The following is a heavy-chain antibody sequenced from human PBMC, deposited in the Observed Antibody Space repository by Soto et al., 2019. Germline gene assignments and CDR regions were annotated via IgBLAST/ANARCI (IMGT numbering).Heavy chain of an antibody. CDR3: ARYLTTAAVVFDY. V-gene: IGHV3-21*01. Sequence: EVQLVESGGGLVKPGGSLRLSCAASGFSFSDYSMNWVRQAPGKGLEWVSSISSSSNYIYYADSVKDRFTISRDNAKNTLYRQINSLGAEETAVYLCARYLTTAAVVFDYWGQGTLVTVSS. CDR2: ISSSSNYI. J-gene: IGHJ4*02. CDR1: GFSFSDYS. D-gene: IGHD6-13*01.